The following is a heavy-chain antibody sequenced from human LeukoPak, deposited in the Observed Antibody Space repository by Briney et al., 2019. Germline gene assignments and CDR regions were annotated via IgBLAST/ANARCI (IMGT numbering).Heavy chain of an antibody. CDR1: GYTFTGYY. Sequence: ASVKVSCKASGYTFTGYYMHWVRQALGQGLEWMGWINPNSGGTNYAQKFQGRVTMTRDTSISTAYMELSRLRSDDTAVYYCARERDEEALGAFDIWGQGTMVTVSS. J-gene: IGHJ3*02. D-gene: IGHD7-27*01. CDR3: ARERDEEALGAFDI. V-gene: IGHV1-2*02. CDR2: INPNSGGT.